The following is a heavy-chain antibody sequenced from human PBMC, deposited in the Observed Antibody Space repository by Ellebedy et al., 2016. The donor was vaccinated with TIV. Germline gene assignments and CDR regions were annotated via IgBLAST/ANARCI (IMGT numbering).Heavy chain of an antibody. V-gene: IGHV1-24*01. D-gene: IGHD1-14*01. CDR2: FDPEDGET. CDR1: GYTLTELS. J-gene: IGHJ4*02. Sequence: ASVKVSXKVSGYTLTELSMHWVRQAPGKGLEWMGGFDPEDGETIYAQKFQGRVTITADESTSTAYMELSSLRSEDTAVYYCARDDHGIDYWGQGTLVTVSS. CDR3: ARDDHGIDY.